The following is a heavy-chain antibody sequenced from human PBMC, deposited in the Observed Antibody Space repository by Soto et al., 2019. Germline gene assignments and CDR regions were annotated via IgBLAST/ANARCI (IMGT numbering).Heavy chain of an antibody. CDR1: GYMFTYYH. V-gene: IGHV1-46*01. CDR2: INPNGGDT. Sequence: ASVKVSCKASGYMFTYYHGHWVRQAPGQGLEWMGIINPNGGDTRYAQKFQGRVSMTRDTSTSTVYMEVSSLRSEDTALYYCARVPSSSGLLLYLDNCGQGTLVTVSS. J-gene: IGHJ4*02. CDR3: ARVPSSSGLLLYLDN. D-gene: IGHD5-18*01.